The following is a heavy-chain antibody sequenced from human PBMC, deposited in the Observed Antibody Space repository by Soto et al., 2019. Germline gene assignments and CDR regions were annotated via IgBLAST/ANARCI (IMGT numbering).Heavy chain of an antibody. Sequence: GGSLRLSCAASGFTFSSYGMHWVRQAPGKGLEWVAVISYDGSNKYYADSVKGRFTISRDNSKNTLYLQMNSLRAEDTAVYYCAKPYSSGLKTFDYWGQGTLVTVSS. J-gene: IGHJ4*02. CDR2: ISYDGSNK. D-gene: IGHD6-19*01. V-gene: IGHV3-30*18. CDR3: AKPYSSGLKTFDY. CDR1: GFTFSSYG.